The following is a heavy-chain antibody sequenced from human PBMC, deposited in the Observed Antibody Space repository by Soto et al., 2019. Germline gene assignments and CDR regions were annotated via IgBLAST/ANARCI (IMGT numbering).Heavy chain of an antibody. CDR3: ARGYNGP. V-gene: IGHV3-21*01. J-gene: IGHJ5*02. CDR1: GFTFTAYN. D-gene: IGHD1-26*01. CDR2: ITSGRTYI. Sequence: LRLSCAASGFTFTAYNMNWVRQAPGKGLEWVSSITSGRTYIYYAESVKGRFTISRDNAKKSLYLQMNSLRVEDTAMYYCARGYNGPWGQGTLVTVSS.